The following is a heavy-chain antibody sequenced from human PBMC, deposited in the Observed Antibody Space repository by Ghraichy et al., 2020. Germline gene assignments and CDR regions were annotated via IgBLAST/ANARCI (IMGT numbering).Heavy chain of an antibody. J-gene: IGHJ4*02. V-gene: IGHV3-21*01. Sequence: GESLNISCAASGFTFSSYSMNWVRHAPGKGLEWVSSISSRSDYIYYADSLKGRFTVSRDNADNSLFLQMNSLRAEDTAVYYCATTADYLYFDYWGQGTLVTVSS. CDR1: GFTFSSYS. D-gene: IGHD4-11*01. CDR3: ATTADYLYFDY. CDR2: ISSRSDYI.